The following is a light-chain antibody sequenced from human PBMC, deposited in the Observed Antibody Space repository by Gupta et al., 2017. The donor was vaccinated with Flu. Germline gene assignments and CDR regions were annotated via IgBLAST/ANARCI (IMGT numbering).Light chain of an antibody. Sequence: DVVMTQSPLSLPVTLGQPASISCRSSQSLVYSDGNIYLYWFQQRPGQSPRRLIYQVSHRESGVPDRFSGSGSDTDFTLKISRVEAEDVGIYYCMQGSRWPWAFGQGTKVESK. CDR1: QSLVYSDGNIY. CDR2: QVS. CDR3: MQGSRWPWA. J-gene: IGKJ1*01. V-gene: IGKV2-30*01.